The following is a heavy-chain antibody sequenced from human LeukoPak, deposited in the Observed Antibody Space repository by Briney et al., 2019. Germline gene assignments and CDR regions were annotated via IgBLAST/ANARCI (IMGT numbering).Heavy chain of an antibody. CDR1: GFTFSSYS. J-gene: IGHJ4*02. V-gene: IGHV3-48*01. CDR2: ITGSSSTI. Sequence: GGSLRLSCAASGFTFSSYSMNWVRQAPGKGLEWVSYITGSSSTIYYADSVKGRFTISRDNAENSLYLQMNSLRAEDTAVYYCARDYDFWSGPDYWGQGTLVTVSS. CDR3: ARDYDFWSGPDY. D-gene: IGHD3-3*01.